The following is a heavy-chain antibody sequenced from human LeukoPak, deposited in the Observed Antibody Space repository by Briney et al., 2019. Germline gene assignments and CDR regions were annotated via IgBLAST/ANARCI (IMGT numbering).Heavy chain of an antibody. J-gene: IGHJ4*02. V-gene: IGHV4-59*12. CDR3: ARRGKTFGSSWYGRDLDY. Sequence: SETLSLTCTVSGGSISSYYWSWIRQPPGKGLEWIGYIYYSGSTNYNPSLKSRVTISVDTSKNQFSLKLSSVTAADTAVYYCARRGKTFGSSWYGRDLDYWGQGTLVTVSS. CDR2: IYYSGST. D-gene: IGHD6-13*01. CDR1: GGSISSYY.